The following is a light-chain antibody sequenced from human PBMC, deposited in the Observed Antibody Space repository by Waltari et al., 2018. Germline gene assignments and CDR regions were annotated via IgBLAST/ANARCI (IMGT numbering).Light chain of an antibody. Sequence: QSVLTQPPSASGTPGQRVTISCSGSNSNIGSNTVNWYQHLPGTAPKLLIYRNSQRPSGVPDRFSGSKSGTSASLAISGLQSEDDADYYCAAWDDSLTGSWVFGGGTKLTV. J-gene: IGLJ3*02. CDR3: AAWDDSLTGSWV. CDR1: NSNIGSNT. V-gene: IGLV1-44*01. CDR2: RNS.